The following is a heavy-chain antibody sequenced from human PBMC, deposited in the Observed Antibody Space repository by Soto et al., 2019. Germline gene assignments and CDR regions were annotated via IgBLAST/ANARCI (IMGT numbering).Heavy chain of an antibody. CDR3: ARGRYSGSYNDY. J-gene: IGHJ4*02. CDR2: ISSSGGSS. D-gene: IGHD1-26*01. Sequence: EVQLLESGGGLVQPGGSLRLSCAASGFTFSDYAMTWVRQAPGKGLDWVSAISSSGGSSYYVDSVKGRFTISRDNSKNTLYLQMNSLRADDTAVYYCARGRYSGSYNDYWGQGTLVTVSS. CDR1: GFTFSDYA. V-gene: IGHV3-23*01.